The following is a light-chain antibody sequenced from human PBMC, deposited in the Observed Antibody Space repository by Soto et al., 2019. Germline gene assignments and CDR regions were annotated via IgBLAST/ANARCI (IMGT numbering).Light chain of an antibody. Sequence: DIQMTQSPSSLSASVGDRVTITCQASQDISNHLNWYQQKPGKAPKLLIYDASNLETGVPSRFSRSGSGTDFTFTISSLQPEDIATYYCQQYDNLPLTFGGGTKVEIK. CDR3: QQYDNLPLT. CDR1: QDISNH. CDR2: DAS. V-gene: IGKV1-33*01. J-gene: IGKJ4*01.